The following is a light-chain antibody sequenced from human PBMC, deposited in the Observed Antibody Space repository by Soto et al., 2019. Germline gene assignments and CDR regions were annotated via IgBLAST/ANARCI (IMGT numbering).Light chain of an antibody. Sequence: EIVLTQSPGTLSLSPGERATLSCRASQSVSSAYLVWYQQKPGQAPRLLIYGASSRATGIPDRFSGSGSGTDFTLTINRLEPEDFAVYYCQHYGSSWTFGQGTKVEIK. CDR1: QSVSSAY. V-gene: IGKV3-20*01. CDR2: GAS. J-gene: IGKJ1*01. CDR3: QHYGSSWT.